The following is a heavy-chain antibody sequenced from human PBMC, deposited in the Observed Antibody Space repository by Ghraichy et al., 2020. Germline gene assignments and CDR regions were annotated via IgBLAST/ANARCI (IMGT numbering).Heavy chain of an antibody. Sequence: SETLSLTCAVHGGSFSGYYWSWIRQPPGKGLEWIGEINRSGSTNYNPSLKSRVTISLDTSKNQFSLKLSSVTAADTAVYYCARGPYYYDSSGYYYALAFDYWGQGTLVTVSS. D-gene: IGHD3-22*01. CDR3: ARGPYYYDSSGYYYALAFDY. J-gene: IGHJ4*02. CDR2: INRSGST. CDR1: GGSFSGYY. V-gene: IGHV4-34*01.